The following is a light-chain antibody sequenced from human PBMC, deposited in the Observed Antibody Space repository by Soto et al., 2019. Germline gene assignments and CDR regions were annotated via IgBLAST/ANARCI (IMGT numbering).Light chain of an antibody. CDR1: QSVSSY. Sequence: EIVLTQSPATLSLSPGERATLSCRASQSVSSYLAWYQQKPGQAPRLLIYDASNRATGIPARFSCSGSGTDFTLTISRLEPEDFAVYYCQQRSNLPPYTFGQGTKLEIK. CDR2: DAS. V-gene: IGKV3-11*01. CDR3: QQRSNLPPYT. J-gene: IGKJ2*01.